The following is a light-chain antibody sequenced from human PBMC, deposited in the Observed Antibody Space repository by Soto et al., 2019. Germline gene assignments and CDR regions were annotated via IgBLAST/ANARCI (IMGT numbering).Light chain of an antibody. CDR3: SSFAGGGNPVL. V-gene: IGLV2-8*01. Sequence: QSALTQPPSASGSLGQSVTISCTGTSSDVGGYNYVSWHQQHPGKAPKVMIYEVTKRPPGVPDRFSGSKSGNTASRTVSGLQAEDEADYYCSSFAGGGNPVLLGGGTQLTVL. CDR1: SSDVGGYNY. CDR2: EVT. J-gene: IGLJ2*01.